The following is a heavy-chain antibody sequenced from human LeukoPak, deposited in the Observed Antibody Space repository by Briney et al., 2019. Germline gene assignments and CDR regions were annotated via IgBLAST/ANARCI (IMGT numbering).Heavy chain of an antibody. CDR1: GFTFSSYT. CDR3: ARTANFAAGYYIDY. J-gene: IGHJ4*02. D-gene: IGHD6-13*01. CDR2: ISGSSRHK. Sequence: GGSLRLSCAASGFTFSSYTMNWVRQAPGKGLECVSSISGSSRHKYYADSVKGRFTISRDNAKNSLYLQMNSLRAEDTAVYYCARTANFAAGYYIDYWGQGTLVTVSS. V-gene: IGHV3-21*01.